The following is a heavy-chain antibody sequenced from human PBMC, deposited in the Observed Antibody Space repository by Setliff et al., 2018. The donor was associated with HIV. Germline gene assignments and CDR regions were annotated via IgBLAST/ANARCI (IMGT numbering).Heavy chain of an antibody. CDR2: INVGNGNT. J-gene: IGHJ5*02. D-gene: IGHD6-19*01. V-gene: IGHV1-18*01. CDR1: GYTFTGYYG. Sequence: ASVKVSCKTSGYTFTGYYGISWVRQTPGRGLEWMAWINVGNGNTKTARKFQGRVALTTDTSTSTAHMELRNLRSDDTAVYYCARDSGMAVVGTWRRLDPWGQGTLVTVSS. CDR3: ARDSGMAVVGTWRRLDP.